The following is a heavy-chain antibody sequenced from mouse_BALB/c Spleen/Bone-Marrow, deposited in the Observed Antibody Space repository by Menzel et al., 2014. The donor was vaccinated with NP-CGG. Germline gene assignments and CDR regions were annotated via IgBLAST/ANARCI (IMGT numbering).Heavy chain of an antibody. Sequence: VQLQQSGAELVKPGASVKLSCKASGYTFTSYYMYWVKQRPGQGLEWIGEINPSNGGTNFNEKFKSKATLTVDKSSSTAYMQLNSLTSEDSAVYYCTRGRRDAMDYWGQGTSVTVSS. CDR1: GYTFTSYY. CDR3: TRGRRDAMDY. J-gene: IGHJ4*01. V-gene: IGHV1S81*02. CDR2: INPSNGGT.